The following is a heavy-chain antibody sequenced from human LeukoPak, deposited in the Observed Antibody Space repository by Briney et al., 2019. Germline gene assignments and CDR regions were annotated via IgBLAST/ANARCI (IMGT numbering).Heavy chain of an antibody. CDR3: ARVRIVGSTYDAFDI. J-gene: IGHJ3*02. V-gene: IGHV3-30-3*01. D-gene: IGHD1-26*01. Sequence: GRSLRLSCAASGFTFSTYAMHWVRPAPGKGLEWVAVISYDGTTKYHADSVKGRFTISRDNSKNTLYLQMNTLRAEDTAVYYCARVRIVGSTYDAFDICGQGTMVTVSS. CDR2: ISYDGTTK. CDR1: GFTFSTYA.